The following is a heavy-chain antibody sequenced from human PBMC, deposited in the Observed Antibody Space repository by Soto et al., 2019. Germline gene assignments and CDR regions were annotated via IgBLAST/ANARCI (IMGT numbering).Heavy chain of an antibody. CDR2: IRGSGGST. CDR3: AKEARADNIEGDAFDT. CDR1: GFTFSTYG. J-gene: IGHJ3*02. V-gene: IGHV3-23*01. Sequence: GGSLRLSCTASGFTFSTYGMNWVRQAPGKGLEWVSVIRGSGGSTYYADSVKGRFTISRDNSRNTLYLQMNSLRAEDTAVYYCAKEARADNIEGDAFDTWGQGTMVTVSS. D-gene: IGHD3-16*02.